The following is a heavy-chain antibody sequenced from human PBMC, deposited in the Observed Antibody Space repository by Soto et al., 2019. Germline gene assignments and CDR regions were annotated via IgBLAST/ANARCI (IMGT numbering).Heavy chain of an antibody. V-gene: IGHV1-18*01. D-gene: IGHD4-17*01. CDR3: GRDDGDYVQTFDY. J-gene: IGHJ4*02. Sequence: ASVKVSCKASGYTFTSYGISWVRQAPGQGLEWMGWISAYSGSTSYAQKFQGRVTMTRDTSTSTVYMELSSLRSEDTAVYFCGRDDGDYVQTFDYWGQGTLVTVSA. CDR2: ISAYSGST. CDR1: GYTFTSYG.